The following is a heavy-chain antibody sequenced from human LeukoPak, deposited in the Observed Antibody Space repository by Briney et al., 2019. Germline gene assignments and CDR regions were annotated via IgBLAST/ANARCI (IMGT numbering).Heavy chain of an antibody. D-gene: IGHD6-6*01. CDR1: GFTFGEYA. J-gene: IGHJ5*02. CDR2: ISWNSGNI. Sequence: QPGRSLRLSCAASGFTFGEYAMHWVRQAPGKGLEWVSGISWNSGNIGYADSVKGRFTISRDNAKNSLYLQMNSLRAEDMALYYCAKDGGAYSNSAGWFDPWGQGTLVTVSS. CDR3: AKDGGAYSNSAGWFDP. V-gene: IGHV3-9*03.